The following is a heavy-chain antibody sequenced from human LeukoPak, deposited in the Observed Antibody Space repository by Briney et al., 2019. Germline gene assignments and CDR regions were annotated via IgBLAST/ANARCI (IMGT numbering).Heavy chain of an antibody. J-gene: IGHJ4*02. V-gene: IGHV3-48*01. CDR3: ARPGYSYGSPLYYFDY. D-gene: IGHD5-18*01. CDR1: GFTFSSYS. CDR2: ISSSSSTI. Sequence: PGGSLRLSCAASGFTFSSYSMSWVRQAPGKGLEWVSYISSSSSTIYYADSVKGRFTISRDNAKNSLYLQMNSLRAEDTAVYYCARPGYSYGSPLYYFDYWGQGALVTVSS.